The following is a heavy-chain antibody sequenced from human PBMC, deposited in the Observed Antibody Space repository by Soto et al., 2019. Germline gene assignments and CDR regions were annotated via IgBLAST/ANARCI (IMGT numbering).Heavy chain of an antibody. V-gene: IGHV4-31*03. CDR2: IYYSGST. Sequence: SETLSLTCTVSGGSISSGGYYWSWIRQHPGKGLEWIGYIYYSGSTYYNPSLKSRVTISVDTSKNQFSLKLSSVTAADTAVYYCARDRAPEMITFGGVTAYYYMDVWGKGTTVTVSS. D-gene: IGHD3-16*01. CDR1: GGSISSGGYY. J-gene: IGHJ6*03. CDR3: ARDRAPEMITFGGVTAYYYMDV.